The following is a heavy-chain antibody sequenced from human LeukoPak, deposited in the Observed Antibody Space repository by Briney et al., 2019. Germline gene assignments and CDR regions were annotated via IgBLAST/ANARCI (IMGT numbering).Heavy chain of an antibody. J-gene: IGHJ4*02. D-gene: IGHD6-19*01. CDR1: GFTVSSDY. V-gene: IGHV3-66*01. Sequence: GGSLRLSCSASGFTVSSDYMSWVRQAPGKGLAWLSVIYSGGSTYYADSVKGRFTISRDNSKNTVYLQMNSLRVEDTAVYYCTRGGSVPATRSFDYWGQGTLVTVSS. CDR2: IYSGGST. CDR3: TRGGSVPATRSFDY.